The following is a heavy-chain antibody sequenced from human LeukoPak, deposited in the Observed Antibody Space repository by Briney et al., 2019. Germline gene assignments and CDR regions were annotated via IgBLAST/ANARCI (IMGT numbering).Heavy chain of an antibody. CDR3: ARGQGLTGELYYYYYMDV. CDR1: GYTFTSYY. D-gene: IGHD7-27*01. V-gene: IGHV1-18*04. Sequence: GASVKVSCKASGYTFTSYYMHWVRQAPGQGLEWMGWISAYNGNTNYAQKLQGRVTMTTDTSTSTAYMELRSLRSDDTAVYYCARGQGLTGELYYYYYMDVWGKGTTVTISS. J-gene: IGHJ6*03. CDR2: ISAYNGNT.